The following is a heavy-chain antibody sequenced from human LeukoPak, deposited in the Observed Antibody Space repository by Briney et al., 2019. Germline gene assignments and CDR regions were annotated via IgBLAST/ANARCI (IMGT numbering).Heavy chain of an antibody. CDR2: IIPIFGTA. Sequence: ASVKVSCKASGGTFSSYAISWVRQAPGQGLEWMGGIIPIFGTANYAQKFQGRVTITADESTSTAYMELSSLRSEDTAVYYCARDLGSSGPNWFDLWGQGTLVTVSS. V-gene: IGHV1-69*01. D-gene: IGHD6-19*01. J-gene: IGHJ5*02. CDR3: ARDLGSSGPNWFDL. CDR1: GGTFSSYA.